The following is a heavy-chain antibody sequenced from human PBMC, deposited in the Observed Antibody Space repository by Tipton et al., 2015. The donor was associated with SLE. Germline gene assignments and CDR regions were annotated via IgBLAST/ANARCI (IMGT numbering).Heavy chain of an antibody. CDR2: IYYSGST. J-gene: IGHJ4*02. Sequence: TLSLTCTISGGSISTYHWSWLRQSPGKGLEWIGSIYYSGSTYYNPSLKSRVTISVDTSKNQFSLKLSSVTAADTAVYYCARQDFWSGYTSYWGQGTLVTVSS. V-gene: IGHV4-39*07. CDR3: ARQDFWSGYTSY. CDR1: GGSISTYH. D-gene: IGHD3-3*01.